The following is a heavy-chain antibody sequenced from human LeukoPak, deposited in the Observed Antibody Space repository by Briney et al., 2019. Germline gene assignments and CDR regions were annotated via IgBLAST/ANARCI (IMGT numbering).Heavy chain of an antibody. Sequence: SETLSLTCAVSGGSISSGGYSWSWIRQPPGKGLEWIGYIYHSGSTYYNPSLKSRVTISVDRSKNQFSLKLSSVTAADTAVYYCAVEMATQAKWGQGTLVTVSS. CDR3: AVEMATQAK. J-gene: IGHJ4*02. D-gene: IGHD5-24*01. CDR1: GGSISSGGYS. V-gene: IGHV4-30-2*01. CDR2: IYHSGST.